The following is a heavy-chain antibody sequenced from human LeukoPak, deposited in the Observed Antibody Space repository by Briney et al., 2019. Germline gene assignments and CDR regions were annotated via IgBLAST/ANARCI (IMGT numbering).Heavy chain of an antibody. D-gene: IGHD2-2*02. V-gene: IGHV1-18*04. J-gene: IGHJ6*02. CDR2: ISAYNGNT. Sequence: GASVKVSCKASGYTFTSYGISWVRQAPGQGLEWMGWISAYNGNTNYAQKLQGRVTMTTDTSTSTAYMELRRLRSDDTAVYYCARDAEVCSSTSCYRYYYYGMDVWGQGTTVTVSS. CDR3: ARDAEVCSSTSCYRYYYYGMDV. CDR1: GYTFTSYG.